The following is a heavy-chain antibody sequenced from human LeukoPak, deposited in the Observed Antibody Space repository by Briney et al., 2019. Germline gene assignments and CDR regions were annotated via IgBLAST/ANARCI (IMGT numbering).Heavy chain of an antibody. CDR3: TTSGNPSLIDT. V-gene: IGHV3-15*07. D-gene: IGHD1-26*01. CDR2: IKSKTDPETT. J-gene: IGHJ3*02. CDR1: GFSFGRAW. Sequence: GGSLRLSCAASGFSFGRAWMNWVRQAPGKGLQWVGRIKSKTDPETTDYAAPVKGRFTISRDDSKNTLYLQMNSLKTEDTAVYYCTTSGNPSLIDTWGQGTMVTVSS.